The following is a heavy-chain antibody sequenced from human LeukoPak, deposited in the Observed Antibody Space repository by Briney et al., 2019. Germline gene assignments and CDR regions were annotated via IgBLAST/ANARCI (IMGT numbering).Heavy chain of an antibody. CDR3: ARRLAGTEDY. V-gene: IGHV4-39*01. CDR2: IYYSGST. CDR1: GGSISSSSYY. D-gene: IGHD6-13*01. Sequence: TETLSLTCTVSGGSISSSSYYWGWIRQPPGKGLEWIGSIYYSGSTYYNPSLKSRVTISVDTSKNQFSLKLSSVTAADTAVYYCARRLAGTEDYWGQGTLVTVSS. J-gene: IGHJ4*02.